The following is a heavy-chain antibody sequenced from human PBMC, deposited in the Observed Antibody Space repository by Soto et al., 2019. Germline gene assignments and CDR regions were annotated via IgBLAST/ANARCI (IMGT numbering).Heavy chain of an antibody. V-gene: IGHV4-39*01. CDR2: IYYSGST. CDR3: ARLIAVAGNYFDY. J-gene: IGHJ4*02. CDR1: GGSISSSSYY. D-gene: IGHD6-19*01. Sequence: SETLSLTCTVSGGSISSSSYYWGWIRQPPGKGLEWIGSIYYSGSTYYNPSLKSRVNKSVDTSKNQFSLMLSSVTSVDTAVYSCARLIAVAGNYFDYWGQGTLVTVSS.